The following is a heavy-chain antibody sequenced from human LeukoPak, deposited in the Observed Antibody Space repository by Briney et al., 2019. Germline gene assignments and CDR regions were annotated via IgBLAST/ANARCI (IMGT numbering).Heavy chain of an antibody. V-gene: IGHV3-48*03. CDR1: GFTFSSYG. D-gene: IGHD6-13*01. Sequence: PGGSLRLSCAASGFTFSSYGMNWVRREPREGVEGGSYISSSGSTIYYEDSVKGRFTISRDNAKNSLYLQMNSLRAEDTAVYYCARKSSSWYDPIQNWFDPWGEGALVTVSS. CDR2: ISSSGSTI. CDR3: ARKSSSWYDPIQNWFDP. J-gene: IGHJ5*02.